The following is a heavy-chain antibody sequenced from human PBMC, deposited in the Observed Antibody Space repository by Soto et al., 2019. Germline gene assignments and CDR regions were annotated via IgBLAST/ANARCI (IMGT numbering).Heavy chain of an antibody. CDR2: ISSSGGII. V-gene: IGHV3-11*01. J-gene: IGHJ6*03. CDR1: GFTFSNYY. Sequence: PGGSLRLSCGASGFTFSNYYMSWIRQAPGKGLEWVSYISSSGGIIYNADSVKGRFTISRDNAKNSLYLQMNSLRAEDTAVYYCATAMVNDYYYYMDVWGKGTTVTVSS. CDR3: ATAMVNDYYYYMDV. D-gene: IGHD5-18*01.